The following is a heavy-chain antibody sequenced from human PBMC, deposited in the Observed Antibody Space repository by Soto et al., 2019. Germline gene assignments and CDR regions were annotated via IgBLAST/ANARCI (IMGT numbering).Heavy chain of an antibody. J-gene: IGHJ4*02. CDR2: ISGSGGST. V-gene: IGHV3-23*01. CDR3: AKGSFWRGCLGGGGDY. D-gene: IGHD3-3*01. CDR1: GFTFSSYA. Sequence: EVQLLESGGGLVQPGGSLRLSCAASGFTFSSYAMSWVRQAPGKGLEWVSAISGSGGSTYYADSVKGRFTISRDNSENTLYLQRKRRGARDTGVYSCAKGSFWRGCLGGGGDYWGQGTLVTVSS.